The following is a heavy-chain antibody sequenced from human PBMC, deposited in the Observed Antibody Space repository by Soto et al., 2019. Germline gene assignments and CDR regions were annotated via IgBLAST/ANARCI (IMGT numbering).Heavy chain of an antibody. CDR1: GFTFSDHY. Sequence: QVQLVESGGGLVKPGGSLRLSCAASGFTFSDHYMSWIRQLPGKGLEWISCISGSSSSIYYADSVKGRFTVSRDNARKSLYLQMNSLRAEDTAVYYCVRQYDAVPRSAFDMWGQGTMVTVSS. J-gene: IGHJ3*02. V-gene: IGHV3-11*01. CDR3: VRQYDAVPRSAFDM. D-gene: IGHD3-16*01. CDR2: ISGSSSSI.